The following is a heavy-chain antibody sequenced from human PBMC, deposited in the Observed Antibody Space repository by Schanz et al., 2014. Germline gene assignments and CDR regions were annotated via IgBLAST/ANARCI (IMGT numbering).Heavy chain of an antibody. Sequence: QVQLVQSGAEVKKPGSSVKVSCKASGGTFSSFGINWVRQAPGQGLEWMGWINVGNGNMKYSQKFQGRVTITRDTSASTAYMELTSLRSEDTAVYYCARGRGCTGGSCYSWFDLWGQGTLVTVSS. CDR3: ARGRGCTGGSCYSWFDL. CDR2: INVGNGNM. J-gene: IGHJ5*02. CDR1: GGTFSSFG. D-gene: IGHD2-15*01. V-gene: IGHV1-3*01.